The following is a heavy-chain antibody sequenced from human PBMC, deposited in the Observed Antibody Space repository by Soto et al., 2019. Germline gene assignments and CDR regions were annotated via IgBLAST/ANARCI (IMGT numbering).Heavy chain of an antibody. J-gene: IGHJ5*02. D-gene: IGHD1-1*01. V-gene: IGHV1-8*01. CDR2: MNPNSGNT. CDR3: ARVPQVRGLDP. CDR1: GYTFTSYD. Sequence: QVQLVQSGAEVKKPGASVKVSCKASGYTFTSYDINWVRQATGQGLEWMGWMNPNSGNTGYAKKFKGRVTMTRNTSIRTAYMELSSPRSAETAVYYCARVPQVRGLDPWGQGNLVTVSS.